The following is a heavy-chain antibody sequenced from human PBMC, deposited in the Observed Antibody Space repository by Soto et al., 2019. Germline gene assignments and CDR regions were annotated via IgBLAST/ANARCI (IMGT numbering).Heavy chain of an antibody. V-gene: IGHV3-23*01. CDR1: GFTFSSYA. D-gene: IGHD2-15*01. CDR3: AKEYCSGRNCYSFFDY. Sequence: PGGSLRLSCAASGFTFSSYAMGWVRQAPGKGLEWVSAISGGGYSIYYADSVKGRFTISRDNSKNILYLQMNSLRADDTAVYYCAKEYCSGRNCYSFFDYWGQGTLVTVSS. CDR2: ISGGGYSI. J-gene: IGHJ4*02.